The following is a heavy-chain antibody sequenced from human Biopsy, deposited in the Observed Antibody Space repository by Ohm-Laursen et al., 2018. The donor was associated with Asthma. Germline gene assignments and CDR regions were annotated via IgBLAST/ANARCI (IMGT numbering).Heavy chain of an antibody. CDR2: VFYSGTT. Sequence: PSQTLSFTCTVSGSYIGTLDYHWSWLRQSPGKGPEWVGFVFYSGTTHYSRSLERRLSISIDTSRNEFSMRLTSLKAADSSVYFCARVASYGDVYFGIDVWGPGTTVSVS. D-gene: IGHD4-17*01. CDR3: ARVASYGDVYFGIDV. CDR1: GSYIGTLDYH. J-gene: IGHJ6*02. V-gene: IGHV4-30-4*01.